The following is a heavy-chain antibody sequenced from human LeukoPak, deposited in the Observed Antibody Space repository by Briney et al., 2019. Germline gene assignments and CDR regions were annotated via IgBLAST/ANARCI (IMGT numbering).Heavy chain of an antibody. Sequence: SETLSLTCTVSGYSISSGYYWGWIRQPPGKGLEWIGSIYHSGSTYYNPSLKSRVTISVDTSKNQFSLKLSSVTAADTAVYYCANTMIVVVAPFDYWGQGTLVTVSS. CDR1: GYSISSGYY. J-gene: IGHJ4*02. CDR3: ANTMIVVVAPFDY. CDR2: IYHSGST. V-gene: IGHV4-38-2*02. D-gene: IGHD3-22*01.